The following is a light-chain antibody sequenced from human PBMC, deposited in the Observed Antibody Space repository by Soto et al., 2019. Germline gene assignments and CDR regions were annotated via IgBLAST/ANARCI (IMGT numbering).Light chain of an antibody. CDR1: QSVSSSY. Sequence: EIVLTQSPGTLSLSPGERATLSCRASQSVSSSYLAWYQQKPGQAPRLVIYGASNRATGIPDRFSGSGSGTDFTLTISRLEPEDFAVYYCQQYGSSPWTFGQGTKVDIK. J-gene: IGKJ1*01. V-gene: IGKV3-20*01. CDR3: QQYGSSPWT. CDR2: GAS.